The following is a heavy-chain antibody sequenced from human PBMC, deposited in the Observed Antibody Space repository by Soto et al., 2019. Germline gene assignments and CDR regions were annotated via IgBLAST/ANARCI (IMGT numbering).Heavy chain of an antibody. V-gene: IGHV1-18*04. CDR2: ISVRNGDT. D-gene: IGHD3-10*01. CDR3: ARVEVLPNPSADS. J-gene: IGHJ4*02. CDR1: GYTFTTNG. Sequence: GASVKVSCKASGYTFTTNGITWVRQAPGQHLEWLGWISVRNGDTKYAQGFQGRVTLATDTSTTTAYMELRNLRSDDTAVYFCARVEVLPNPSADSWGQGTLVTVSS.